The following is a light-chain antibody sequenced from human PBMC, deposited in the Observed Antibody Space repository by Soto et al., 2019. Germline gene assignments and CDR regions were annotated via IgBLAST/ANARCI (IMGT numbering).Light chain of an antibody. CDR2: GSS. CDR1: QSVTSSY. Sequence: EIVLTQSPGTLSLSPGERATLSCRASQSVTSSYLAWYQQRPGQAPRLLIFGSSYKATGIPVRFSGSGSGTDFTLTISRLELEDFAVYYCQHYSSSPPEFTFGPGTKVDSK. J-gene: IGKJ3*01. V-gene: IGKV3-20*01. CDR3: QHYSSSPPEFT.